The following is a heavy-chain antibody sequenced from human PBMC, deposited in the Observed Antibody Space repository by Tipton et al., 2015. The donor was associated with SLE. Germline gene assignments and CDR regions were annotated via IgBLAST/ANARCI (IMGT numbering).Heavy chain of an antibody. CDR1: GDSLSSSYHY. Sequence: TLSLTCTVSGDSLSSSYHYWGWIRQPPGKGLEWIGSIYYSGSTYYNPSLKSRVTISVDTSKNQFSLKLNSVTAADTAIYYCARYMLGAFDLWGPGTLVTVSS. CDR2: IYYSGST. V-gene: IGHV4-39*07. CDR3: ARYMLGAFDL. D-gene: IGHD2-8*01. J-gene: IGHJ3*01.